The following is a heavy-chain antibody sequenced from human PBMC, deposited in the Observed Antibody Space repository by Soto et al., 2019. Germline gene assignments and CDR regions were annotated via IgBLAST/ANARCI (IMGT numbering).Heavy chain of an antibody. V-gene: IGHV3-74*01. CDR3: ARAPRGLYHHEY. J-gene: IGHJ4*02. D-gene: IGHD2-2*01. CDR2: INMDGSST. CDR1: GFTFSGDW. Sequence: EVQLVESGGGLVQPGGSLRLSCAASGFTFSGDWMHWVRQAAGKGLVWVSRINMDGSSTNYADSVKGRFTISRDNAKNTLYLQMNSLRVDDTAVYYCARAPRGLYHHEYWGQGALVTVSS.